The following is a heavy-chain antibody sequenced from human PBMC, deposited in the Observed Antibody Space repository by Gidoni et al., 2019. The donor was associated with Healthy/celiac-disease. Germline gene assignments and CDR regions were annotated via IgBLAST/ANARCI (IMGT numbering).Heavy chain of an antibody. CDR1: GTTFRSSA. Sequence: EVQLLESGGGLVQPGGSLRLSCAASGTTFRSSAMSWVRQAPGKGPEWISAISGSGGSTYYADSVKGRFTISRDNSKNTLYLQMNSLRAEDTAVYYCAKGRIAARPLKADGNFDYWGQGTLVTVSS. V-gene: IGHV3-23*01. CDR3: AKGRIAARPLKADGNFDY. J-gene: IGHJ4*02. D-gene: IGHD6-6*01. CDR2: ISGSGGST.